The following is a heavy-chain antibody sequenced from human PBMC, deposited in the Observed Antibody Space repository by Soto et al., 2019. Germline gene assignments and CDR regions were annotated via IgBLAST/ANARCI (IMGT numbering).Heavy chain of an antibody. CDR3: ARGPYDSSGAIDY. V-gene: IGHV4-31*03. J-gene: IGHJ4*02. CDR2: IYYSGST. CDR1: GGSISRGGYY. D-gene: IGHD3-22*01. Sequence: SETLSLTCTVSGGSISRGGYYWSWIRQHPGKGLEWIGYIYYSGSTYYNPSLKSRVTISVDTSKNQFSLKLSSVTAADTAVYYCARGPYDSSGAIDYWGQGTLVTVSS.